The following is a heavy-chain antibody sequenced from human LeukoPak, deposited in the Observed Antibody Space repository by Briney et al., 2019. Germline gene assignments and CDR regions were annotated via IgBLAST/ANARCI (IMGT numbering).Heavy chain of an antibody. CDR2: INPNSGGT. Sequence: ASVKVSCKASGYTFTGYYMHWVRQAPGQGLEWMGWINPNSGGTNYAQKFQGRVTMTRDTSISTAYMELSRLRSDDTAVYYCARASGYSSGCPDYWGQGTLVTVSS. D-gene: IGHD6-19*01. V-gene: IGHV1-2*02. J-gene: IGHJ4*02. CDR1: GYTFTGYY. CDR3: ARASGYSSGCPDY.